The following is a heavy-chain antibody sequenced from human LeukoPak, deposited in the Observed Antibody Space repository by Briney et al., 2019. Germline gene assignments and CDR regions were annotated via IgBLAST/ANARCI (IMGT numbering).Heavy chain of an antibody. J-gene: IGHJ4*02. Sequence: EASVKVSCKASGGTFSSYAISWVRQAPGQGLEWMGIINPSGGSTSYAQKFQGRVTMTRDTSTSTVYMELSSLRSEDTAVYYCARAPGGIAAAAYRYWGQGTLVTVSS. CDR2: INPSGGST. V-gene: IGHV1-46*01. CDR1: GGTFSSYA. CDR3: ARAPGGIAAAAYRY. D-gene: IGHD6-13*01.